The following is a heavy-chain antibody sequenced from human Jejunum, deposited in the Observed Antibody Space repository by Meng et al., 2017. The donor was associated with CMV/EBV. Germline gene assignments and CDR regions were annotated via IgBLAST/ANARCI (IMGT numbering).Heavy chain of an antibody. V-gene: IGHV3-7*01. CDR1: GFTFSSCG. Sequence: ASGFTFSSCGMSWVRHAPGKGLEWVANIKEDGSEKYYVDSVRGRFTISRDNAENSLYLQLNSLRAEDTAVYYCARAKKTGGDNPDYWGQGTLVTVSS. J-gene: IGHJ4*02. D-gene: IGHD4-23*01. CDR3: ARAKKTGGDNPDY. CDR2: IKEDGSEK.